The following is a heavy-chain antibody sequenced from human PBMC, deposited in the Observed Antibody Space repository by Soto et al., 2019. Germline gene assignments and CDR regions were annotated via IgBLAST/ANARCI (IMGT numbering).Heavy chain of an antibody. Sequence: LXISCTAIRYTFTNYWIGWVRQTPWKGLEWMGIIFPGDSDTRYNPSFEGQVTVSADESISTAYLQWNTLKASDTAMYYCVRPNFGALTHFDFWGQGTLVTVSS. V-gene: IGHV5-51*01. J-gene: IGHJ4*02. CDR1: RYTFTNYW. CDR3: VRPNFGALTHFDF. CDR2: IFPGDSDT. D-gene: IGHD3-16*01.